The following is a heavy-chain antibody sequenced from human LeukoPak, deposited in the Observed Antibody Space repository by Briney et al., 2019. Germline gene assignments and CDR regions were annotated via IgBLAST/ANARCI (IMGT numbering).Heavy chain of an antibody. CDR1: GYSFTTYW. CDR3: VRGYSGYDSDFDY. Sequence: PGESLKISCKGSGYSFTTYWIGWVRQMPGKGLEWMGIIYPGDSDTRYSPSFQGQVTISADRSISTAYLQWSSLKASDTAMYYCVRGYSGYDSDFDYWGQGTLVTVSS. D-gene: IGHD5-12*01. V-gene: IGHV5-51*01. CDR2: IYPGDSDT. J-gene: IGHJ4*02.